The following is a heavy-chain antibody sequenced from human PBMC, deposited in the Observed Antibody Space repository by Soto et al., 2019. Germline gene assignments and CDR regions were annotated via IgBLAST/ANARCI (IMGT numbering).Heavy chain of an antibody. J-gene: IGHJ6*02. Sequence: SETLSLTCSVYGGSFSGYYWSWIRQPPGKGLEWIGEINHSGSTNYNPSLKSRVTISVDTSKNQFSLKLSSVTAADTAVYYCARAGRGGLLWFGELFDYYYYYGMDVWGQGTTVTVS. V-gene: IGHV4-34*01. CDR1: GGSFSGYY. D-gene: IGHD3-10*01. CDR3: ARAGRGGLLWFGELFDYYYYYGMDV. CDR2: INHSGST.